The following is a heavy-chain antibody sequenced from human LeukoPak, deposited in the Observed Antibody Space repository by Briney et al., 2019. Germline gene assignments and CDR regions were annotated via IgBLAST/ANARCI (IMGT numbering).Heavy chain of an antibody. CDR1: GFTFDDYG. D-gene: IGHD2-2*01. CDR2: INWNGGST. CDR3: ARLGYCSSTSCYDD. Sequence: PGGSLRLSCAASGFTFDDYGMSWVRQAPGKGLEWVSGINWNGGSTGYADSVKGRFTISRDNAKNSLYLQMNSLRAEDTALYYGARLGYCSSTSCYDDWGQGTLVTVSS. J-gene: IGHJ4*02. V-gene: IGHV3-20*04.